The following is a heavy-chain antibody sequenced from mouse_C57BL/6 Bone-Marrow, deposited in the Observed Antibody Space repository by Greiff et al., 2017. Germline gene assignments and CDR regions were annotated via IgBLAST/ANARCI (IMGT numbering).Heavy chain of an antibody. Sequence: EVKLVESGAELVRPGASVKLSCTASGFNIKDDYMHWVKQRPEQGLEWIGWIDPESGDTEYASKFKGKATITADTSSNTAYLQLSSRTSEDTAVYYCTTSITTVVATTYWGQGTTLTVSS. CDR2: IDPESGDT. CDR1: GFNIKDDY. J-gene: IGHJ2*01. V-gene: IGHV14-4*01. D-gene: IGHD1-1*01. CDR3: TTSITTVVATTY.